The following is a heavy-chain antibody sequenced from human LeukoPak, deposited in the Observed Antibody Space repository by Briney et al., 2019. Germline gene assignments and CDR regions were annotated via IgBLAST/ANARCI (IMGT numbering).Heavy chain of an antibody. V-gene: IGHV4-39*07. D-gene: IGHD6-13*01. CDR3: AREGVAADLDI. J-gene: IGHJ3*02. CDR2: IYYSGST. CDR1: GGSISSSSYY. Sequence: PSETLSLTCTVSGGSISSSSYYWGWIRQPPGKGLEWIGSIYYSGSTYYNPSLKSRVTISVDTSKNQFSLKLSSVTAADTAAYYCAREGVAADLDIWGQGTMVTVSS.